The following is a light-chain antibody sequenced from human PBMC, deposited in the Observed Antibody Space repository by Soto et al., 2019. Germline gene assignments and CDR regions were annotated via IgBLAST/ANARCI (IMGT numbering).Light chain of an antibody. J-gene: IGKJ1*01. CDR3: QQYNSYWT. V-gene: IGKV1-5*01. CDR2: DAS. CDR1: QSISSW. Sequence: DIQMTQSPSTLSAPVGDRVTITCRAIQSISSWLAWYLQKPGQALKLLIYDASSLESGVPSRFSGSGSGTEFTLTISSLQPDDFATYYCQQYNSYWTFGQGTKVDI.